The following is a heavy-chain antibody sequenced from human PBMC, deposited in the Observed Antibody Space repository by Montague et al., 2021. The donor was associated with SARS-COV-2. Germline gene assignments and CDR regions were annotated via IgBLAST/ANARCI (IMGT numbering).Heavy chain of an antibody. CDR1: GGSFSTYS. V-gene: IGHV4-34*01. Sequence: SETLSLICAVHGGSFSTYSWNWIRQPPGKGLEWIGEIHHGGSTNYNPSLRSRVTISADTSKNQFSLKLTSVAAAGTAVYYCARLGDGVVPSPILGVGPYYSYYYMDVWGKGTTVTVSS. D-gene: IGHD3-10*01. CDR2: IHHGGST. CDR3: ARLGDGVVPSPILGVGPYYSYYYMDV. J-gene: IGHJ6*03.